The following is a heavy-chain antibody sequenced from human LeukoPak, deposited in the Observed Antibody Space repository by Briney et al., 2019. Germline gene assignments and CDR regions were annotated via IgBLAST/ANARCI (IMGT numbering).Heavy chain of an antibody. J-gene: IGHJ4*02. CDR1: GFTFSSYS. Sequence: GGSLRLSCAASGFTFSSYSMNWARQAPGKGLEWVSSISSSSSYIYYADSVKGRFTISRDNSKNTLYLQMNSLRAEDTAVYYCAKGGGYSYGYFDYWGQGTLVTVSS. CDR3: AKGGGYSYGYFDY. CDR2: ISSSSSYI. D-gene: IGHD5-18*01. V-gene: IGHV3-21*04.